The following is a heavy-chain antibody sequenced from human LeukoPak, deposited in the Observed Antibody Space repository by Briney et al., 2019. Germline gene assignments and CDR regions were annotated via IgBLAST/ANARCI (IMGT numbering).Heavy chain of an antibody. Sequence: GGSLRLSCAASGFTFRSYAMSWVRQAPGKGLEWVSVISDSGDTTYYADFVKGRFTVSRDNSKNTLYLQMNSLRPDDTAIYYCTKTLGLTLPAEAMGGYYLGAYVYWGQGTLVTVSS. J-gene: IGHJ4*02. CDR3: TKTLGLTLPAEAMGGYYLGAYVY. V-gene: IGHV3-23*01. CDR1: GFTFRSYA. D-gene: IGHD3-22*01. CDR2: ISDSGDTT.